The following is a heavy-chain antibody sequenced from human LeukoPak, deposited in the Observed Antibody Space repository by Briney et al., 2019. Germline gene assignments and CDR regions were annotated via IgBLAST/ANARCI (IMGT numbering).Heavy chain of an antibody. CDR3: AKVVRYYYDSSGSALDY. V-gene: IGHV3-30*02. D-gene: IGHD3-22*01. Sequence: GGSLRLSCAASGFTFSTYGMHWVRQAPGKGLEWVAFIRCDGSNTHYADSVKGRFTISRDNSKNTLYLQMNSLRAEDTAMYYCAKVVRYYYDSSGSALDYWGQGTLVTVSS. J-gene: IGHJ4*02. CDR2: IRCDGSNT. CDR1: GFTFSTYG.